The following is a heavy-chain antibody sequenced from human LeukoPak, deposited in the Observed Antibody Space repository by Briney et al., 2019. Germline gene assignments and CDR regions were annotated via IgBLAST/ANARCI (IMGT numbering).Heavy chain of an antibody. J-gene: IGHJ4*02. D-gene: IGHD2-21*01. CDR2: TSSSDAGT. V-gene: IGHV3-23*01. CDR3: AKAPVTSCRGAYCYPFDS. Sequence: AGGSLRLSCAASGFTFSSYEMNWVRQTPGKGLEWVAATSSSDAGTYHADSVRGRFTISRDNSKNTLYLQMNSLRAEDAAVYFCAKAPVTSCRGAYCYPFDSWGQGTLVTVSS. CDR1: GFTFSSYE.